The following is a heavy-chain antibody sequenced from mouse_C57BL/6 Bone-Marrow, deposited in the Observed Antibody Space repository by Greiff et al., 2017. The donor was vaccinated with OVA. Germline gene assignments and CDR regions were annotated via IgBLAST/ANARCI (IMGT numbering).Heavy chain of an antibody. CDR1: GYTFTDYN. Sequence: EVQLQQSGPELVKPGASVKIPCKASGYTFTDYNMDWVKQSHGKSLEWIGDINPNNGGTIYNQKFKGKATLTVDKSSSTAYMELRSLTSEDTAVYYCARRGTTAVGGFAYWGQGTLVTVSA. D-gene: IGHD1-1*01. CDR3: ARRGTTAVGGFAY. V-gene: IGHV1-18*01. CDR2: INPNNGGT. J-gene: IGHJ3*01.